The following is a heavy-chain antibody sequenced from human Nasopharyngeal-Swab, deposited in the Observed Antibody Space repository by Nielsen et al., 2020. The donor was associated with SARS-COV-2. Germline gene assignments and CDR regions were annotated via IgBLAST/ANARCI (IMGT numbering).Heavy chain of an antibody. CDR1: GGSTSDYP. J-gene: IGHJ4*02. V-gene: IGHV4-34*01. Sequence: GPLRPPFVVYGGSTSDYPWSWTPQAPGKGLEWIGEMKPTGRTNYNPSLKSRVTISVDTSKNQFLLKLSSVTTADTAVYYCAGHPEDFDYWGQGALVTVSS. CDR2: MKPTGRT. CDR3: AGHPEDFDY.